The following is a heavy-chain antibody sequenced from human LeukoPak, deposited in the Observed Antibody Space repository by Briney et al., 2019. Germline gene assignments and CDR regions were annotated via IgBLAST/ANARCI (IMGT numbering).Heavy chain of an antibody. CDR3: ARDRYYYYMDV. Sequence: PGGSLRLSCAAAGFTVSSNYMGWVRQAPGKGLEWVSVIYSGGSTYYADSVKGRFTISRDNSKNTLYLQMNSLRAEDTAVYYCARDRYYYYMDVWGKGTTVTVSS. D-gene: IGHD3-16*02. V-gene: IGHV3-66*02. CDR1: GFTVSSNY. J-gene: IGHJ6*03. CDR2: IYSGGST.